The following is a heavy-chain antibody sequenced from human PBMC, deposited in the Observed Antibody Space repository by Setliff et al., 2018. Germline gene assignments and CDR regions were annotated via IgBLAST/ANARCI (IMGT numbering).Heavy chain of an antibody. CDR1: GYTFTSYG. CDR3: ARDLSSRVAVAGTVDY. CDR2: ISAYNGNT. J-gene: IGHJ4*02. Sequence: ASVKVSCKSSGYTFTSYGISWVRQAPGQGLEWMGWISAYNGNTNYAQKLQGRVTMTTDTSTSTAYMALRGLRSDDTAVYYCARDLSSRVAVAGTVDYWGQGTLVTVSS. V-gene: IGHV1-18*01. D-gene: IGHD6-19*01.